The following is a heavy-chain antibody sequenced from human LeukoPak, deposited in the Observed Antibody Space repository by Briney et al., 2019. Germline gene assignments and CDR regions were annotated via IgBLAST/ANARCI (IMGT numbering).Heavy chain of an antibody. V-gene: IGHV5-51*01. CDR2: IYPGDSDT. CDR1: GYSFTSYW. J-gene: IGHJ4*02. Sequence: GESLKISCKGSGYSFTSYWIGWVRQMPGKGLEWMGIIYPGDSDTRYSPSFQGQVTLSADKSISTAYLQWSSLKASDTAMYYCARRGQTYYYDSSGYYYADYWGQGTLVTVSS. D-gene: IGHD3-22*01. CDR3: ARRGQTYYYDSSGYYYADY.